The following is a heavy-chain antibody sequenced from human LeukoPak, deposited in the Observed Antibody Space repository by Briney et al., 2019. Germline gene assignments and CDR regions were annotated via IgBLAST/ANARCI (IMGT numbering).Heavy chain of an antibody. CDR1: GGSISSSSYY. CDR3: ARHAPGIAAAGVYYYYMDV. Sequence: SETLSLTCTVSGGSISSSSYYWGWIRQPPGKGLEWIGSIYYSGSTYYNPSLKSRVTISVDTSKNQFSLRLSSMTAADTAVYYCARHAPGIAAAGVYYYYMDVWGKGTTVTVSS. V-gene: IGHV4-39*01. CDR2: IYYSGST. J-gene: IGHJ6*03. D-gene: IGHD6-13*01.